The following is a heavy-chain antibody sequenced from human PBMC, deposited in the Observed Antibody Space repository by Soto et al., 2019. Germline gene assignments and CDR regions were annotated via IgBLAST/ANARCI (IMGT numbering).Heavy chain of an antibody. CDR1: GGSINSYC. D-gene: IGHD4-4*01. Sequence: QVQLQESGPGLVKPSETLSLTCTVSGGSINSYCWSWIRQPPGKGLEWIAYIFDSGNANYNPSLKSLVTLSVDTSKNQFSLKLTSVTAADTAVYYCARHRRTTVAKFYFDNWGQGALVPVSS. CDR2: IFDSGNA. V-gene: IGHV4-59*08. CDR3: ARHRRTTVAKFYFDN. J-gene: IGHJ4*02.